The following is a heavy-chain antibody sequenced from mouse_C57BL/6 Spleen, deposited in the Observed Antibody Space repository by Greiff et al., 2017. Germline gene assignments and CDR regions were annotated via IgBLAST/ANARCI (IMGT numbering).Heavy chain of an antibody. Sequence: EVQLQQSGPVLVKPGASVKMSCKASGYTFTDYYMNWVKQSHGKSLEWIGVINPYNGGTSYNQKFKGKATLTVDKSSSTAYMELNSLTSEDSAVYYCARGITTVVDPFAYWGQGTLVTVSA. CDR2: INPYNGGT. CDR3: ARGITTVVDPFAY. CDR1: GYTFTDYY. V-gene: IGHV1-19*01. D-gene: IGHD1-1*01. J-gene: IGHJ3*01.